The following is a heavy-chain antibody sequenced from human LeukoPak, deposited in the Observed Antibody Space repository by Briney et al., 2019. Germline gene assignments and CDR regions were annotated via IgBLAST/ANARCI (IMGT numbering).Heavy chain of an antibody. V-gene: IGHV1-69*13. CDR1: GGTFSSYA. CDR2: IIPIFGTT. J-gene: IGHJ4*02. Sequence: SVKVSCKASGGTFSSYAISWVRQAPGQGLEWMGGIIPIFGTTNYAQKFQGRVTITADESTSTAYMELSSLRSEDTAVYYCAREYPNLHGVDYWGQGTLVTVSS. CDR3: AREYPNLHGVDY. D-gene: IGHD1-14*01.